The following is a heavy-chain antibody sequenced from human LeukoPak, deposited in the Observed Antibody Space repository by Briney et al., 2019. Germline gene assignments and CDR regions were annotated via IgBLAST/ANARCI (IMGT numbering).Heavy chain of an antibody. CDR3: ARAATYYDFWSGYSPHMDV. Sequence: ASVKVSCKASGYTFTGYYMHWVRQVPGQGLEWMGWINPNSGGTNYAQKFQGRVTMTRDTSISTAYMELSRLRSDDTAVYYCARAATYYDFWSGYSPHMDVWGKGTTVTVPS. V-gene: IGHV1-2*02. D-gene: IGHD3-3*01. CDR2: INPNSGGT. J-gene: IGHJ6*03. CDR1: GYTFTGYY.